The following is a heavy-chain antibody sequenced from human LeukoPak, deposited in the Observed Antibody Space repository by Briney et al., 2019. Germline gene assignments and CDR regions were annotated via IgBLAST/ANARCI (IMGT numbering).Heavy chain of an antibody. V-gene: IGHV4-34*01. CDR3: ARVPSEDYVWGSYRLNYFDY. CDR2: INHSGST. Sequence: SETLSLTCAVYGGSFSGYYWSWIRQPPGKGLEWIGEINHSGSTNYNPSLKSRVTISADTSKNQFSLKLSSVTAADTAVYYCARVPSEDYVWGSYRLNYFDYWGQGTLVTVSS. J-gene: IGHJ4*02. D-gene: IGHD3-16*02. CDR1: GGSFSGYY.